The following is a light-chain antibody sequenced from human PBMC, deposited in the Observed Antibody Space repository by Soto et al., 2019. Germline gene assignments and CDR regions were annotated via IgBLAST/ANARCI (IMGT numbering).Light chain of an antibody. CDR2: GAS. Sequence: EIVLTQSPGTLSLSPGERATLSCRASQTVTSNFLGWYQKKLGQAPRLLIYGASNRAPGIPDRFSGSGSGTDFTLTISRLEPEDVAVYFCQQYAISPITFGGGTKVEIK. CDR3: QQYAISPIT. CDR1: QTVTSNF. J-gene: IGKJ4*01. V-gene: IGKV3-20*01.